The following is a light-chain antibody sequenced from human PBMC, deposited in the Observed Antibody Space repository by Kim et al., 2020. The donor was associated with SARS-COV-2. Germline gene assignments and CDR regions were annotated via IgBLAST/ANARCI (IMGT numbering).Light chain of an antibody. V-gene: IGLV3-21*01. Sequence: APGETARSSCGGANSGSKSVHWYQQKPGQAPVLVIYYDSTRPSGIPERISGSNSGNTASLTISSVEAGDEADFYCQVWESSTDHLVFGGGTQLTVL. CDR1: NSGSKS. CDR3: QVWESSTDHLV. CDR2: YDS. J-gene: IGLJ2*01.